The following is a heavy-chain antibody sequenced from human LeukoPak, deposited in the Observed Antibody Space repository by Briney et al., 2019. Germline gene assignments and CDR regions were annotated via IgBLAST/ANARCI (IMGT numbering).Heavy chain of an antibody. CDR1: GGSISSSSYY. Sequence: SETLSLTCTVSGGSISSSSYYWGWIRQTPGKGLEWIGSIYYSGSTYYNPSLKSRVTISVDTSKNQFSLKLSSVTAADTAVYYCARHIEVYDYVWGSYLDYWGQGTLVTVSP. D-gene: IGHD3-16*01. J-gene: IGHJ4*02. CDR2: IYYSGST. V-gene: IGHV4-39*01. CDR3: ARHIEVYDYVWGSYLDY.